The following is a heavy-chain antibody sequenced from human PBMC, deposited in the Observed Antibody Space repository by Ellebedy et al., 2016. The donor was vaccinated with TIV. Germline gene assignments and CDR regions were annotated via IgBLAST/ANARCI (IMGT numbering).Heavy chain of an antibody. J-gene: IGHJ6*02. CDR1: GFAFSSYN. CDR2: ISSSGNYI. D-gene: IGHD5-18*01. CDR3: AREDTGMVYYYYYGMDV. V-gene: IGHV3-21*01. Sequence: GESLKISCAASGFAFSSYNMNWVRQAPGKGLEWVSSISSSGNYIYYADSVKGRFTISRDNAKNSLYLQMNSLRAEDTAVYYCAREDTGMVYYYYYGMDVWGQGTTVTVSS.